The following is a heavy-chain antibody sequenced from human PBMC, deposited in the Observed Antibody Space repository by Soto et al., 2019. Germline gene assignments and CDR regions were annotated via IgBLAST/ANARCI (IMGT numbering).Heavy chain of an antibody. CDR2: ISYDGSNK. Sequence: QVQLVESGGGVVQPGRSLRLSCAASGFTFSSYGMHWVRQAPGKGLEWVAVISYDGSNKYYADSVKGRCTISRDNSKNTLYLQMNSLRAEDTAVYYCAKDVLRFLEWLAVYGMDVWGQGTTVTVSS. D-gene: IGHD3-3*01. J-gene: IGHJ6*02. CDR3: AKDVLRFLEWLAVYGMDV. CDR1: GFTFSSYG. V-gene: IGHV3-30*18.